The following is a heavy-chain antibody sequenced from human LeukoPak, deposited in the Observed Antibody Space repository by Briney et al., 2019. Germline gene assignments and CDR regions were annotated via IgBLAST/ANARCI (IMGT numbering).Heavy chain of an antibody. CDR3: ARDPSSTFGGVIGYFDY. CDR2: IKQDGSEK. CDR1: GFTFSSYW. D-gene: IGHD3-16*02. J-gene: IGHJ4*02. Sequence: GGSLRLSCAASGFTFSSYWMSWVRQAPGKGLEWVANIKQDGSEKYYVDSVKGRFTISRDNAKNSLYLQMNSLRAEDTAVYYCARDPSSTFGGVIGYFDYWGQGTLVTVSS. V-gene: IGHV3-7*01.